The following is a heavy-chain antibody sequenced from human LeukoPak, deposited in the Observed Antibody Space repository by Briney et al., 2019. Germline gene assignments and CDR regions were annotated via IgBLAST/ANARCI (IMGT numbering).Heavy chain of an antibody. CDR2: IAGSSGYI. J-gene: IGHJ4*01. CDR1: GFTFSSYT. D-gene: IGHD2-21*02. V-gene: IGHV3-21*01. CDR3: ARDRGAYCGGDCYLGFDY. Sequence: GGSLRLSCAASGFTFSSYTMNWVRQAPGKGLEWVSSIAGSSGYISYADSVKGRFTISRDNAKKSLYLQMTSLTAEDTAVYYSARDRGAYCGGDCYLGFDYWGRGTLVTVSS.